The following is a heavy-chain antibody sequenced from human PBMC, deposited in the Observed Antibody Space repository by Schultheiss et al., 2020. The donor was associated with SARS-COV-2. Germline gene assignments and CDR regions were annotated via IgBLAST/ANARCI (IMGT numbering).Heavy chain of an antibody. CDR3: ASQYSSSRPFDY. CDR2: ISGSGGST. J-gene: IGHJ4*02. CDR1: GFTFSIYA. D-gene: IGHD6-6*01. Sequence: GGSLRLSCAASGFTFSIYAMSWVRQTPGKGLEWVSAISGSGGSTYYADSVKGRFTISRDNSKNTLYLQMNSLRAEDTAVYYCASQYSSSRPFDYWGQGTLVTVSS. V-gene: IGHV3-23*01.